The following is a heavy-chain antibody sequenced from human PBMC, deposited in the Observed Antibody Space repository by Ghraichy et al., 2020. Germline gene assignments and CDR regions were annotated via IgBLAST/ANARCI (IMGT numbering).Heavy chain of an antibody. CDR1: GFTFSSYA. Sequence: ETLSLTCAASGFTFSSYAMSWVRQAPGKGLEWVSAISGSGGSTYYADSVKGRFTISRDNSKNTLYLQMNSLRAEDTAVYYCAKGSSGWYNWFDPWGQGTLVTVSA. V-gene: IGHV3-23*01. D-gene: IGHD6-19*01. CDR2: ISGSGGST. J-gene: IGHJ5*02. CDR3: AKGSSGWYNWFDP.